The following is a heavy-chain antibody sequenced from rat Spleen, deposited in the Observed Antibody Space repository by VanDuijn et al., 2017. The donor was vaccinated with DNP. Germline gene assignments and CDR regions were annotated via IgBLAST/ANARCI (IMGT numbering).Heavy chain of an antibody. CDR2: ISFSGGT. J-gene: IGHJ2*01. CDR3: ARWVWYFDY. D-gene: IGHD1-11*01. Sequence: EVQLQESGPGLVKPSQSLSLTCSVTGYSITINYWGWVRKFPGNKLEYIGHISFSGGTNYNPSLKSQISITRDTSKNQFFLHLNSVTPEDTATYYCARWVWYFDYWGQGVMVTVSS. CDR1: GYSITINY. V-gene: IGHV3-1*01.